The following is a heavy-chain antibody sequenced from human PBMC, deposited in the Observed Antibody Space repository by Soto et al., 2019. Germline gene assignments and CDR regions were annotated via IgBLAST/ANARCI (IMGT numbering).Heavy chain of an antibody. CDR2: IYYSGST. V-gene: IGHV4-39*01. CDR3: ARRPIMITLGGVIDYYFDF. Sequence: QLQLQESGPGLVKPSETLSLTCTVSGGSISSSNYYWGWIRQPPGKGLEWIGNIYYSGSTSYNPSIRSRATLSIATSKNQFSLKTTSVSAADTAVYYCARRPIMITLGGVIDYYFDFWGQGALVTVSS. D-gene: IGHD3-16*02. J-gene: IGHJ4*02. CDR1: GGSISSSNYY.